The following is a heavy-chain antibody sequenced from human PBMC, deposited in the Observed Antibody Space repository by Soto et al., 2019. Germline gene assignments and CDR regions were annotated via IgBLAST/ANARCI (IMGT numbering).Heavy chain of an antibody. CDR2: ISGSGGST. J-gene: IGHJ5*02. V-gene: IGHV3-23*01. Sequence: HPGGSLRLSCAASGFTFSSYAMSWVRQAPGKGLEWVSAISGSGGSTYYADSVKGRFTISRDNSKNTLYLQMNSLRAEDTAVYYCAKDSRSSGWYGGFVDPWGQGTLVTVSS. CDR3: AKDSRSSGWYGGFVDP. D-gene: IGHD6-19*01. CDR1: GFTFSSYA.